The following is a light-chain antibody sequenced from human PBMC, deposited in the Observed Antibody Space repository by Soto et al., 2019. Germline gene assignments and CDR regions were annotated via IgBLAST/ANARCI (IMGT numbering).Light chain of an antibody. Sequence: QSVLTQPPSASGTPGQRVTISCSGSSSNIASNTVNWYQQLPGTAPKLLIYSHNQRPSGVPDRFSGSKSGTSASLAISGVQSEDEAEYYCAAWDDSLNGVVFGGGTKLTVL. CDR2: SHN. CDR3: AAWDDSLNGVV. J-gene: IGLJ2*01. CDR1: SSNIASNT. V-gene: IGLV1-44*01.